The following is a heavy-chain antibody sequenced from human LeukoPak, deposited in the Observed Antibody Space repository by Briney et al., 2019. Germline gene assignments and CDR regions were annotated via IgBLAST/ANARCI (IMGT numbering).Heavy chain of an antibody. D-gene: IGHD3-3*01. Sequence: ASVKVSCKASGYTFTSYGISWVRQAPGQGLGWVGWISAYNGNTNYAQKLQGRVTMTTDTSTSTAYMELRSLRSDDTAVYYCARAAGRYDFWSGSRGYYYYYMDVWGKGTTVTVSS. V-gene: IGHV1-18*01. J-gene: IGHJ6*03. CDR3: ARAAGRYDFWSGSRGYYYYYMDV. CDR1: GYTFTSYG. CDR2: ISAYNGNT.